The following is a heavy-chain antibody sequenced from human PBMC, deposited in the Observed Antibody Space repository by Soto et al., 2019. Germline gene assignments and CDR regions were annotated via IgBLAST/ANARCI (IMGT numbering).Heavy chain of an antibody. Sequence: GGSLRLSCAASGFTFSSFGMSWVRQAPGKGLEWVSAISGSGGSTYYADSVKGRFTISRDNSKNTLYLQMNSLRAEDTAVYYCAKDSGDSSGYYYEPYDYWGQGTLVTVSS. CDR1: GFTFSSFG. J-gene: IGHJ4*02. CDR2: ISGSGGST. V-gene: IGHV3-23*01. D-gene: IGHD3-22*01. CDR3: AKDSGDSSGYYYEPYDY.